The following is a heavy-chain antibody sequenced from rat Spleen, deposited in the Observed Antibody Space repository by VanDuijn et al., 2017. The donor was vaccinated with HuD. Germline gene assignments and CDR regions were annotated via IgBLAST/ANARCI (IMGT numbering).Heavy chain of an antibody. CDR1: GFTFSDYY. D-gene: IGHD4-2*01. CDR2: ISYDGGST. CDR3: TSGRIRELHY. Sequence: EVQLAESGGGLVQPGRSLKLSCAASGFTFSDYYMAWVRQAPTGGLEWVASISYDGGSTYYRDSVKGRFTISRDNAKSSLYLQMDSLRSEDTGTYYWTSGRIRELHYWGQGVMVTVSS. V-gene: IGHV5-20*01. J-gene: IGHJ2*01.